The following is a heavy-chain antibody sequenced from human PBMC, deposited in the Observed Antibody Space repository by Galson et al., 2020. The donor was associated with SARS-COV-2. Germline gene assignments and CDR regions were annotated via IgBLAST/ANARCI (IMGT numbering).Heavy chain of an antibody. Sequence: SETLSLTCTVSGDSINNHYWTWIRQPPGKGVESIGYIFYGGNTNYNPSLRSRVTISLDTSKNQFSLRLASVTTADAAVYFCARDVGGDIDYWGQGILVIVST. V-gene: IGHV4-59*11. D-gene: IGHD2-21*02. J-gene: IGHJ4*02. CDR3: ARDVGGDIDY. CDR2: IFYGGNT. CDR1: GDSINNHY.